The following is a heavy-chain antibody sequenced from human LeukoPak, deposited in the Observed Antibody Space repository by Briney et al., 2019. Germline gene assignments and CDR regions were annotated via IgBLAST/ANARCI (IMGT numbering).Heavy chain of an antibody. CDR3: ARSDYSSYYMDV. CDR1: GGSISSSSYY. J-gene: IGHJ6*03. D-gene: IGHD4-11*01. Sequence: PSETLSLTCTVSGGSISSSSYYWGWIRQPPGKGLEWIGSIYYSGSTYYNPSLKRRVTISVDTSKNQFSLKLSSVTAADTALYYCARSDYSSYYMDVWGKGTTVTVSS. V-gene: IGHV4-39*01. CDR2: IYYSGST.